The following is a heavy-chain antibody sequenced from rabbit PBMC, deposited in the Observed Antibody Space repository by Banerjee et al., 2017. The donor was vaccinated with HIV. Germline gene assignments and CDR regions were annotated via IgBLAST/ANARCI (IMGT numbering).Heavy chain of an antibody. CDR3: ARGSTYYYYFAL. J-gene: IGHJ4*01. D-gene: IGHD8-1*01. V-gene: IGHV1S45*01. Sequence: QEQLEESGGDLVKPGASLTLTCTVSGFSFSSSCYMCWVRQAPGKGLEWIACIYTTSGFTYYASWAKGRFTISKTSSTTVTLQMTSLTAADTATYFCARGSTYYYYFALWGPGTL. CDR1: GFSFSSSCY. CDR2: IYTTSGFT.